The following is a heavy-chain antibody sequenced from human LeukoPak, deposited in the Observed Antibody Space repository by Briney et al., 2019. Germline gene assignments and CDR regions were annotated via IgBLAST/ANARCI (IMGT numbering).Heavy chain of an antibody. J-gene: IGHJ4*02. CDR3: ARERSASWGPFFGRTYYFDY. D-gene: IGHD3-3*01. Sequence: KPSETLSLTCAVYGGSFSGYYWSWIRQPPGKGLEWIGEINHSGSTNYNPSLKSRVTISVDTSKNQFSLKLSSVTAADTAVYYCARERSASWGPFFGRTYYFDYWGQGTLVTVSS. V-gene: IGHV4-34*01. CDR1: GGSFSGYY. CDR2: INHSGST.